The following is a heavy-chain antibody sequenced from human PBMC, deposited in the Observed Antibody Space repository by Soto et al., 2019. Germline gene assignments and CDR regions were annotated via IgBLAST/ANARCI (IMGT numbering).Heavy chain of an antibody. D-gene: IGHD3-3*01. J-gene: IGHJ6*03. V-gene: IGHV3-66*01. Sequence: GGSLRLSCAASGFTISSNYMSWVRQAPGKGLEWVSVIYSGGSTYYADSVKGRFTISRDNHKNTLYLQMNSLRAEDTAVYYCARDQLEGHYYDFWSGYPDNYYYYYMDVWGKGTTVTVSS. CDR3: ARDQLEGHYYDFWSGYPDNYYYYYMDV. CDR2: IYSGGST. CDR1: GFTISSNY.